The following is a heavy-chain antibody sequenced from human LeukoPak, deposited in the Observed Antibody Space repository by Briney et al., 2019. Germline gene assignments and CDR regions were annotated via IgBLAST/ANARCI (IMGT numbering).Heavy chain of an antibody. CDR2: IRYDGSHK. V-gene: IGHV3-30*02. CDR3: AKGKGSSWYGFDY. J-gene: IGHJ4*02. CDR1: GFTVSSNY. D-gene: IGHD6-13*01. Sequence: GGSLRLSCVASGFTVSSNYMSWVRQAPGKGLEWVAFIRYDGSHKSYADSVKGRFTISRDNSKNTVYLQMNSLRAEDTAVYYCAKGKGSSWYGFDYWGQGTLVTVSS.